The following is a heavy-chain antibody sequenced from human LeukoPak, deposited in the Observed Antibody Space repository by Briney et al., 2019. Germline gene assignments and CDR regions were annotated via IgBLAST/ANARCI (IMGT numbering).Heavy chain of an antibody. D-gene: IGHD6-13*01. CDR2: IIPILGIA. CDR3: ARGLTAAGTHAYFDY. J-gene: IGHJ4*02. Sequence: ASVKVSFKASGGTFSSYAISWVRQAPGQGLEWMGRIIPILGIANYAQKFQGRVTITADKSTSTAYMELSSLRSEDTAVYYCARGLTAAGTHAYFDYWGQGTLVTVSS. V-gene: IGHV1-69*04. CDR1: GGTFSSYA.